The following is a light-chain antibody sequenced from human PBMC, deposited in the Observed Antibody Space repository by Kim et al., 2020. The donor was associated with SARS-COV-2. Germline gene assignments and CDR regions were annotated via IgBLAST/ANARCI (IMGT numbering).Light chain of an antibody. CDR1: QGVNIY. J-gene: IGKJ5*01. CDR3: QQYKVYPPT. CDR2: GAS. V-gene: IGKV1-16*02. Sequence: ASIGDRVTTTCRASQGVNIYLASFQQKPGKAPQSLIYGASSLQSGVPSKFSGSGSGTDFTLTIVNLQPEDFAIYYCQQYKVYPPTFGQGTRLEIK.